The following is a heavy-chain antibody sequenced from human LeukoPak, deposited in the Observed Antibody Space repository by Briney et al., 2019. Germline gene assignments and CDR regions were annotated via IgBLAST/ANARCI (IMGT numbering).Heavy chain of an antibody. CDR3: ARDRPLHYDTSGPMIDY. J-gene: IGHJ4*02. CDR1: GFTFSTYA. CDR2: IGSGGGST. V-gene: IGHV3-23*01. Sequence: GGSLRLSCAASGFTFSTYAMSWVRQAPGQGLEWVSTIGSGGGSTYYADSVKGRFTISRDNFKNTLYLQMNSLRAEDTALYYCARDRPLHYDTSGPMIDYWGRGTLVTVSS. D-gene: IGHD3-22*01.